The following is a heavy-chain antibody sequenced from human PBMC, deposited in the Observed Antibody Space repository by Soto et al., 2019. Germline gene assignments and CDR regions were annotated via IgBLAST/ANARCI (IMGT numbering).Heavy chain of an antibody. V-gene: IGHV4-59*01. D-gene: IGHD2-15*01. CDR1: GGSITSYK. CDR2: MYSSGSS. CDR3: AREWSAFDY. Sequence: LSLTCTVSGGSITSYKWSWIRQSPGKGLEWIAYMYSSGSSDYNPSLKGRVTISMDTSKNQYSLKLNSATAADTAVYYCAREWSAFDYWGQGILVTVSS. J-gene: IGHJ4*02.